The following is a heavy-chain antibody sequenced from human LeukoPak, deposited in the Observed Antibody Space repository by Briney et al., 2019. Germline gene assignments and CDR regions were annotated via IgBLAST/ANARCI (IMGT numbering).Heavy chain of an antibody. D-gene: IGHD3-10*01. Sequence: PGGSLRLSCATSGFSFDNHGMHWVRQAPGKGLDWVTFVRFDGSYQLYTDSVEGRFTISRDNSKSTLYLQMTSLRPEDTALYYCAKDRTFEEYSFDFWGRGTLVTVS. CDR1: GFSFDNHG. CDR3: AKDRTFEEYSFDF. J-gene: IGHJ4*02. CDR2: VRFDGSYQ. V-gene: IGHV3-30*02.